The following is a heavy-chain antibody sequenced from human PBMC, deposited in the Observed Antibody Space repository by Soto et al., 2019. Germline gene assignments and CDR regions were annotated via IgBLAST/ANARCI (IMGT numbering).Heavy chain of an antibody. D-gene: IGHD3-22*01. J-gene: IGHJ4*02. V-gene: IGHV3-33*01. CDR2: IWSAGSNK. CDR3: ARETYYYDISGYSFDY. CDR1: GFTFSSYG. Sequence: QVQLVESGGGVVQPGRSLRLSCAASGFTFSSYGMHWVRQAPGKGLEWVAVIWSAGSNKYYADSVKGRFTISRDNSKNTLYLHMNRLRVEATAVYYCARETYYYDISGYSFDYWGQGTLVTVSS.